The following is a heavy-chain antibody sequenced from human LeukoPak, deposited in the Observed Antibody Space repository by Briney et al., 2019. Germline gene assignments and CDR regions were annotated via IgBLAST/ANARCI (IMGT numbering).Heavy chain of an antibody. D-gene: IGHD3-22*01. CDR3: ARPQYYYDSSGYVRLDASNI. V-gene: IGHV3-74*01. CDR2: INSDGSNT. J-gene: IGHJ3*02. Sequence: GGSLRLSCAASGFNFGRNWMDWVRQAPGKGLVWVSRINSDGSNTNYADSVKGRFIISRDNAKNTLYLQMNSLRVEDTAVYFCARPQYYYDSSGYVRLDASNIWGQGTMVTVSS. CDR1: GFNFGRNW.